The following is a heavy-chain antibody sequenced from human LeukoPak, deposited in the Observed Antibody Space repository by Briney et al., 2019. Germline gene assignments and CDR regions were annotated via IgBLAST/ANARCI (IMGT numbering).Heavy chain of an antibody. CDR2: INPGGSSI. D-gene: IGHD1-14*01. J-gene: IGHJ4*02. Sequence: PGRGLSLSCAASGFTFSSYGMHWVRLVPGKGLVWVARINPGGSSITYADSVKGRVTISRDNAKNTLYLQMDSLRAEDTGVYYCARSNQADDYWGQGTLVTVCS. CDR1: GFTFSSYG. V-gene: IGHV3-74*01. CDR3: ARSNQADDY.